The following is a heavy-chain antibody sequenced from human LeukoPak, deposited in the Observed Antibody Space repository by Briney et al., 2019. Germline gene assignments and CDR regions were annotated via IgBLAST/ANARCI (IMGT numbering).Heavy chain of an antibody. J-gene: IGHJ4*02. D-gene: IGHD6-13*01. CDR1: GYTFTSYD. V-gene: IGHV1-8*01. CDR3: ARVNWGGAAGVTFDY. CDR2: MNPNSGNT. Sequence: ASVKVSCKXSGYTFTSYDINWVRQATGQGLEWMGWMNPNSGNTGYSQKFQGRVTMTRNTSISTAYMELSSLRSEDTAVYYCARVNWGGAAGVTFDYWGQGTLVTVSS.